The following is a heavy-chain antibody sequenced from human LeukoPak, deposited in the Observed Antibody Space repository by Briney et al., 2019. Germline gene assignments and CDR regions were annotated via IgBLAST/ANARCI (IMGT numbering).Heavy chain of an antibody. CDR1: GFSFSSYW. Sequence: GGSPRLSCAASGFSFSSYWMHWVRQAPGKGLVWVSRINSDGSSTSYADSVKGRFTISRDNAKNTLYLQMNSLRAEDTAVYYCARDRYGGYYYYGMDVWGQGTTVTVSS. CDR2: INSDGSST. CDR3: ARDRYGGYYYYGMDV. D-gene: IGHD4-23*01. V-gene: IGHV3-74*01. J-gene: IGHJ6*02.